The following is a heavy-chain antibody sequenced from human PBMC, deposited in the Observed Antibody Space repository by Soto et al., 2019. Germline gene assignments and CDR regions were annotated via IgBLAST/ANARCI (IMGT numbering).Heavy chain of an antibody. CDR1: GFTFDNCG. J-gene: IGHJ5*02. CDR3: VQGRYPTMATPLDH. V-gene: IGHV3-9*01. CDR2: ISWDSGTI. Sequence: GGSLRLSCTASGFTFDNCGMHWVRQAPGKGLEWVSGISWDSGTIGYADSVKGRFTISRDDAKNSLYLQMNSLRREDTALYYCVQGRYPTMATPLDHWGQGTLVTVSS. D-gene: IGHD1-1*01.